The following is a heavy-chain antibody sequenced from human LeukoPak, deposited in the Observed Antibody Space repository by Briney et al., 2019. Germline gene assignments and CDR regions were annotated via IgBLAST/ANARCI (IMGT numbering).Heavy chain of an antibody. V-gene: IGHV3-11*04. CDR1: GFTFSDYY. Sequence: GGSLRLSCAASGFTFSDYYMSWIRQAPGKGLEWLSYISSSGSSIYYADSVKGRFTISRDNAKNSLYLQMNSLRAEDTAVYYRARRRLSSSWYPDYFDYWGQGTLVTVSS. D-gene: IGHD6-13*01. CDR3: ARRRLSSSWYPDYFDY. J-gene: IGHJ4*02. CDR2: ISSSGSSI.